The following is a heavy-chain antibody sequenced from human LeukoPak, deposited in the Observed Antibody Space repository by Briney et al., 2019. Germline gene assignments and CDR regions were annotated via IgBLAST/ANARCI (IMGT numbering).Heavy chain of an antibody. Sequence: ASVKVSCKASGYTFTIDFIHWMRQAPGQGHEWMGAINPSGDNTWYAQKFQGRVTMTRDTSSNTVYLELISLRSEDTAVYYCAGELGGGHFDYWGQGALVTVSS. V-gene: IGHV1-46*01. CDR2: INPSGDNT. D-gene: IGHD2-15*01. CDR3: AGELGGGHFDY. CDR1: GYTFTIDF. J-gene: IGHJ4*02.